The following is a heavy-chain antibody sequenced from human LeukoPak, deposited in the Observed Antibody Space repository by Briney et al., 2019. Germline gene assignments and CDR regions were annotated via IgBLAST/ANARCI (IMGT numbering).Heavy chain of an antibody. V-gene: IGHV4-39*01. J-gene: IGHJ4*02. CDR1: GGSISSSTYY. CDR2: IHYSGST. D-gene: IGHD1-26*01. CDR3: AHSGKYYDFDY. Sequence: SETLSLTCTVSGGSISSSTYYWGWIRQPPGKGLELIGSIHYSGSTYYSPSLKSRVTISEDTSKNQFPLKLTSVTAADTAVYFCAHSGKYYDFDYWDQGTLVTVSS.